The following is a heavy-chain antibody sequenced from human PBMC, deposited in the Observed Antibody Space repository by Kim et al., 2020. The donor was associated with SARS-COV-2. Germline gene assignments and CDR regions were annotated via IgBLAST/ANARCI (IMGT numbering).Heavy chain of an antibody. CDR2: IRTKPNNYAT. V-gene: IGHV3-73*01. J-gene: IGHJ4*02. CDR3: TREPFDN. CDR1: GFSFSGSA. Sequence: GGSLRLSCTDSGFSFSGSAVHWVRQASGKGLEWVGLIRTKPNNYATAYAASVKGRFTISRDDSEMTAFLQMNSLKSEDTAVYFCTREPFDNWGPGTLVTV.